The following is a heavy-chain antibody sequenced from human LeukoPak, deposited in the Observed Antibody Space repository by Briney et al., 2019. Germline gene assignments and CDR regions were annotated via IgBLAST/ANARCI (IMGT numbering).Heavy chain of an antibody. CDR3: ATSPRGYNWNDVSHYYYGMDV. CDR2: IIPILGIA. Sequence: SVKVSCKASGGTFSSYAISWVRQAPGQGLEWMGRIIPILGIANYAQKFQGRVTITADKSTSTAYMELSSLRSEDTAVYYCATSPRGYNWNDVSHYYYGMDVWGQGTTVTVSS. CDR1: GGTFSSYA. V-gene: IGHV1-69*04. J-gene: IGHJ6*02. D-gene: IGHD1-1*01.